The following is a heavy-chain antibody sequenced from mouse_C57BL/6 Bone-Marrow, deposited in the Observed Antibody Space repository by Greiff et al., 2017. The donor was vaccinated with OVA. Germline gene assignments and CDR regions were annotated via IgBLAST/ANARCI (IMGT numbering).Heavy chain of an antibody. CDR2: INPYNGGT. V-gene: IGHV1-19*01. CDR3: ARRGDYYYGTDWYFDV. J-gene: IGHJ1*03. CDR1: GYTFTDYY. D-gene: IGHD1-1*01. Sequence: EVQVVESGPVLVKPGASVTLSCKASGYTFTDYYMNWVKQSHGKSLEWIGVINPYNGGTSYNQKFKGKATLTVDKSSSTAYMELNSLTSEDSAVYYCARRGDYYYGTDWYFDVWGTGTTVTVSS.